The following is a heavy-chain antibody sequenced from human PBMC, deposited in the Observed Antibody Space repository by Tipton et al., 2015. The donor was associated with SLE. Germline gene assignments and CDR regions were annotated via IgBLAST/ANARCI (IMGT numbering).Heavy chain of an antibody. D-gene: IGHD6-13*01. V-gene: IGHV4-61*05. CDR1: GGSISSSSYY. CDR2: IYYSGST. Sequence: TLSLTCTVSGGSISSSSYYWGWIRQPPGKGLEWIGYIYYSGSTNYNPSLKSRVTISVDTSKNQFSLKLSSVTAADTAVYYCARQAAAAGTGAFDIWGQGTMVTVSS. CDR3: ARQAAAAGTGAFDI. J-gene: IGHJ3*02.